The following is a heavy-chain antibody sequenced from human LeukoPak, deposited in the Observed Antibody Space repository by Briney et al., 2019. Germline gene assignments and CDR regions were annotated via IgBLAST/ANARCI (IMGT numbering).Heavy chain of an antibody. J-gene: IGHJ4*02. V-gene: IGHV4-4*07. CDR2: IYTSGST. CDR1: GGSISSYY. CDR3: ARDDLVLMVYAPPQGY. D-gene: IGHD2-8*01. Sequence: SETLSLTCTVSGGSISSYYWSWIRQPAGEGLEWIGRIYTSGSTNYNPSLKSRVIMSVDTSKNQFSLKLSSVTAADTAVYYCARDDLVLMVYAPPQGYWGQGTLVTVSS.